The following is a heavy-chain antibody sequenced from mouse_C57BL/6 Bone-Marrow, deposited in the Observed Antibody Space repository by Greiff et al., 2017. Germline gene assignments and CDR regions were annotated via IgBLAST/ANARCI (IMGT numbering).Heavy chain of an antibody. D-gene: IGHD4-1*01. J-gene: IGHJ2*01. V-gene: IGHV1-55*01. CDR3: ARSGPLGRSFDY. CDR2: IYPTSGRT. CDR1: GYTFTSSW. Sequence: VQLQQPGAELVKPGASVKMSCKASGYTFTSSWITWVKQRPGQGLEWIGDIYPTSGRTNYNEKFKRKAILTVDPSYNTAYMQLSSLTSEDSAVFYCARSGPLGRSFDYWGQGTTLTVSS.